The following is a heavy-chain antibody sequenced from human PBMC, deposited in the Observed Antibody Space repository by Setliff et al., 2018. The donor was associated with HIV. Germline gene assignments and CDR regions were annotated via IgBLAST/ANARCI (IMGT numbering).Heavy chain of an antibody. CDR1: GGSIRSYY. V-gene: IGHV4-59*01. J-gene: IGHJ4*02. CDR2: IYYSGST. CDR3: DSSGSPFDY. D-gene: IGHD3-22*01. Sequence: PSETLSLTCIVSGGSIRSYYWSWIRQPPGKGLEWIGYIYYSGSTNYNASLKSRVAISVDTSKNEFSLKLSSVSAADTARYYYDSSGSPFDYWGQGTLVTVSS.